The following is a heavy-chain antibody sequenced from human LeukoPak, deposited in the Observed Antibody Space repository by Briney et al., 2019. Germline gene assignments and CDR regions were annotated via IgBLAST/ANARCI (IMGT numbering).Heavy chain of an antibody. J-gene: IGHJ4*02. CDR2: ISGSGGST. D-gene: IGHD3-16*02. CDR3: AKSYMITFGGVIVPCDY. CDR1: GFTFSSYA. Sequence: GGSLRLSCAASGFTFSSYAMSWVRQAPGKGLEWVSAISGSGGSTCYADSVKGRFTISRDNSKNTLYLQMNSLRAEDTAVYYCAKSYMITFGGVIVPCDYWGQGTLVTVSS. V-gene: IGHV3-23*01.